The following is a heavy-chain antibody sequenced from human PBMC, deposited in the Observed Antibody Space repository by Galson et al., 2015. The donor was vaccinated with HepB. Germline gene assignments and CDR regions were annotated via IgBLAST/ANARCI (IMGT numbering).Heavy chain of an antibody. CDR3: ARGKYDSGTDYYFDY. V-gene: IGHV3-21*01. CDR2: ISSSSIYI. Sequence: SLRLSCAASGFSSNSYSMNWVRQAPGKGLEWVSAISSSSIYIYQADSVKGRFTTSRDNAKNSLYLQMNSLRAEDTAVYYCARGKYDSGTDYYFDYWGQGTLVTVSS. CDR1: GFSSNSYS. J-gene: IGHJ4*02. D-gene: IGHD3-22*01.